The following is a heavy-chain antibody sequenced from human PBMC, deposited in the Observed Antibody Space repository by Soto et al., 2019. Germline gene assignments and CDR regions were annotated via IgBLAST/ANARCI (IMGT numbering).Heavy chain of an antibody. CDR2: INPSGGST. CDR3: ARDSPRITILGVVPPSYYYYYMDV. D-gene: IGHD3-3*01. CDR1: GYTFTSYY. V-gene: IGHV1-46*03. J-gene: IGHJ6*03. Sequence: ASVKVSCKASGYTFTSYYMHWVRQAPGQGLEWMGIINPSGGSTSYAQKFQGRVTMTRDTATSTVYMELSSLRSEDPAVYYCARDSPRITILGVVPPSYYYYYMDVWGKGTTVIVSS.